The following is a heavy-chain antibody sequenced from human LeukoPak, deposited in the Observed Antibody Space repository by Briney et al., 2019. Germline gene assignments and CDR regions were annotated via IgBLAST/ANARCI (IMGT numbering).Heavy chain of an antibody. CDR2: INPNSGGT. V-gene: IGHV1-2*02. J-gene: IGHJ3*02. CDR1: GYTFTGYY. D-gene: IGHD6-13*01. CDR3: ARVRGSGRAAAGIRAFDI. Sequence: ASVKVSCKASGYTFTGYYMHWVRQAPGQGLEWMGWINPNSGGTNYAQKFQGRVTMTRDTSISTAYMELSRLRSDDTAVYYCARVRGSGRAAAGIRAFDIWGQGTMVTVSS.